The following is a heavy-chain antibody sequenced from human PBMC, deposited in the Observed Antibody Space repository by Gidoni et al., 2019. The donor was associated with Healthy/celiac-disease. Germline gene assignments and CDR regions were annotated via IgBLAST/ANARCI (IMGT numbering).Heavy chain of an antibody. Sequence: QLQLVQSGADVKQPGASVKVSCKVSGYTLTELSMHWVRQAPGKGLEWMGGFDPEDGETIDAQKFQGRVTMTEDTSTDTAYMELSSLRSEDTAVYYCATFTGSYGELPPDYWGQGTLVTVSS. CDR3: ATFTGSYGELPPDY. CDR1: GYTLTELS. V-gene: IGHV1-24*01. CDR2: FDPEDGET. J-gene: IGHJ4*02. D-gene: IGHD4-17*01.